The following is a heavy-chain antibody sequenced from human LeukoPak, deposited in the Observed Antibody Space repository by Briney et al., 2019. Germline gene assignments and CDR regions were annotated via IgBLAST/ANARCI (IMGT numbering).Heavy chain of an antibody. CDR1: GYTFTSYG. J-gene: IGHJ6*02. CDR2: ISAYNGNT. D-gene: IGHD3-3*01. CDR3: ARDPKTHYDFWSGYPYYYYYGMDV. V-gene: IGHV1-18*01. Sequence: ASVKVPCKASGYTFTSYGISWVRQAPGQGLEWMGWISAYNGNTNYAQKLQGRVTMTTDTSASTAYMELSSLRSEDTAVYYCARDPKTHYDFWSGYPYYYYYGMDVWGQGTTVTVSS.